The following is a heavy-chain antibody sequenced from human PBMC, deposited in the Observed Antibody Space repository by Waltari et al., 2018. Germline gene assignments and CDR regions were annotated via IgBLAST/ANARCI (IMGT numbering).Heavy chain of an antibody. Sequence: EVHLVLSGGVLVQLGGSLSLSCAASGFTARSNWMSWVRQAQGRGLEWLANIKPDGSQQYYVDSVRGRFSISRDNAKNSLYLQLNSLRAEDTAIYYCARDFNWGWDFWGQGTLVTVSS. J-gene: IGHJ4*02. V-gene: IGHV3-7*03. D-gene: IGHD7-27*01. CDR2: IKPDGSQQ. CDR1: GFTARSNW. CDR3: ARDFNWGWDF.